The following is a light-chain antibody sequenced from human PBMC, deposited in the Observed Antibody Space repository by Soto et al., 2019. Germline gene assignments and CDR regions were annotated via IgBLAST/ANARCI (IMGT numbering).Light chain of an antibody. CDR1: SSDIGDYNY. CDR2: DVS. J-gene: IGLJ1*01. V-gene: IGLV2-14*01. Sequence: QSVLTQPASVSVSPGQSITISCTGTSSDIGDYNYVSWYQQHPGKAPKLMIYDVSNRPSGVSNRFSGSKSGNTASLTISGLQAEDEADYYCSSYRSGSTYVFGTGTKVTVL. CDR3: SSYRSGSTYV.